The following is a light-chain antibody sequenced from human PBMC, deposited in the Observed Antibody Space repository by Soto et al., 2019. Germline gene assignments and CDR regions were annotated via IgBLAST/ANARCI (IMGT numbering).Light chain of an antibody. CDR2: EVN. Sequence: QSALTQPASVSGSPGQSITISCTGTSSDVGGYNFVSWYQQHPGKAPKLMIYEVNKRPSGVSNLFSGSKSGNTAALTISGLQAEDEGDVYCSSYTSTSTPVVFGGGTKLTVL. J-gene: IGLJ2*01. CDR3: SSYTSTSTPVV. V-gene: IGLV2-14*01. CDR1: SSDVGGYNF.